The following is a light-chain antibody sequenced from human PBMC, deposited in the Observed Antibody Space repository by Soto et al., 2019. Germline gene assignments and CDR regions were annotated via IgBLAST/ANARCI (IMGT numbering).Light chain of an antibody. J-gene: IGKJ2*01. V-gene: IGKV1-39*01. CDR1: QSISSD. Sequence: DIQLTQSPSSLSASVGDSVTITCRASQSISSDFNWYQQKPGKAPKLLIYAASSLQSGVPSRFSGSGSGTDFTLTISSLHPEDFATYYCQQSYSTPYTFGQGPKREI. CDR3: QQSYSTPYT. CDR2: AAS.